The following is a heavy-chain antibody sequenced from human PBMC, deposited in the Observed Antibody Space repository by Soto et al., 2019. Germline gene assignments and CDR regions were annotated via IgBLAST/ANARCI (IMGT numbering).Heavy chain of an antibody. D-gene: IGHD1-26*01. J-gene: IGHJ5*02. CDR3: ASTVVGATFDWFDP. Sequence: GGSLRLSCAASGFTFSSYSMNWVRQAPGKGLEWVSSISSSSSYIYYADSVKGRFTISRDNAKNSLYLQMNSLRAEDTAVYYCASTVVGATFDWFDPWGQGILVTVSS. V-gene: IGHV3-21*01. CDR1: GFTFSSYS. CDR2: ISSSSSYI.